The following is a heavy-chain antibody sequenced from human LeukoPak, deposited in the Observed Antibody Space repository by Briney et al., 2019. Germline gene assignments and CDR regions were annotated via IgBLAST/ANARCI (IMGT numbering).Heavy chain of an antibody. CDR2: IKQDGSEK. D-gene: IGHD6-13*01. V-gene: IGHV3-7*01. CDR1: GFTLSRYW. CDR3: AKEEEQLNI. J-gene: IGHJ3*02. Sequence: GGSLRLSCAASGFTLSRYWMSWVRQAPGKGLEWVANIKQDGSEKHYVDSVKGRFTISRDNAKNSLYLQMNSLRAEDTAVYYCAKEEEQLNIWAKGKMVTVSP.